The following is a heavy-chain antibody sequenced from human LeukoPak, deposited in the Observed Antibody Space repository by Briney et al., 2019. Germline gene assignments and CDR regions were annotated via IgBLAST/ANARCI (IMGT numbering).Heavy chain of an antibody. CDR2: IIPIFGTA. CDR3: ARALPVGEQAFDI. J-gene: IGHJ3*02. D-gene: IGHD3-10*01. V-gene: IGHV1-69*06. CDR1: GGTFSSYA. Sequence: APVKVSCKASGGTFSSYAISWVRQAPGQGLEWMGGIIPIFGTANYAQKFQGRVTITADKSTSTAYMELSSLRSEDTAVYYCARALPVGEQAFDIWGQGTMVTVSS.